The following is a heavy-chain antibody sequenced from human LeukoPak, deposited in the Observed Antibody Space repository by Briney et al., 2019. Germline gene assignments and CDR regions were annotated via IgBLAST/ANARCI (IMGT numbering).Heavy chain of an antibody. CDR3: ARVDYGDYAGEDY. D-gene: IGHD4-17*01. V-gene: IGHV3-21*01. CDR2: ISSSSSYI. CDR1: GFTFSSYS. Sequence: GGSLRLSCAASGFTFSSYSMNWVRQAPGKGLEWVSSISSSSSYIYYADSVKGRFTISRDNAKNSLYLQMNSLRAEDTAVYYCARVDYGDYAGEDYWGQGTLVTVSS. J-gene: IGHJ4*02.